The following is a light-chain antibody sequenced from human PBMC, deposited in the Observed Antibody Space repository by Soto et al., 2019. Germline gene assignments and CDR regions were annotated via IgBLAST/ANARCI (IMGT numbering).Light chain of an antibody. CDR3: QQYNSYTFT. V-gene: IGKV1-5*03. CDR2: KAS. CDR1: QSISSY. Sequence: DIQMTQSPSSLSASVGDRVTITCRASQSISSYLNWYQQKPGKAPKLLIYKASSLESGVPSRFSGSGSGTEFTLTISSLQPDDFATYYCQQYNSYTFTFGPGTKVDIK. J-gene: IGKJ3*01.